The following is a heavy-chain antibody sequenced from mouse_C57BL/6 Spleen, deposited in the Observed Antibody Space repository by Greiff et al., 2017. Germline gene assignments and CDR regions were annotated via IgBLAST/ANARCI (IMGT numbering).Heavy chain of an antibody. J-gene: IGHJ4*01. CDR1: GYTFTSYW. V-gene: IGHV1-64*01. Sequence: VQLQQPGAELVKPGASVKLSCKASGYTFTSYWMHWVKQRPGQGLEWIGMIHPNSGSTNYNEKFNSKATLTVDKSSSTAYMQLSSLTSEDSAVYYCARQDYYAMDYWGQGTSVTVSS. CDR3: ARQDYYAMDY. CDR2: IHPNSGST.